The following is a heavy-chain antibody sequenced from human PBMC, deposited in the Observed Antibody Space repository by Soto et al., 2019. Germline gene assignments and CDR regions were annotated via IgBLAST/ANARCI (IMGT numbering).Heavy chain of an antibody. Sequence: ASVKVSCKASGYTFTSYAMHWVRQAPGQRLEWMGWINAGNGNTKYSQKFQGRVTITRDTPASTAYMELSSLRSEDTAVYYCARDRVRYGEDFWSGYYNRLYYYYYGMDVWGQGTTVTVSS. CDR2: INAGNGNT. V-gene: IGHV1-3*01. J-gene: IGHJ6*02. CDR3: ARDRVRYGEDFWSGYYNRLYYYYYGMDV. D-gene: IGHD3-3*01. CDR1: GYTFTSYA.